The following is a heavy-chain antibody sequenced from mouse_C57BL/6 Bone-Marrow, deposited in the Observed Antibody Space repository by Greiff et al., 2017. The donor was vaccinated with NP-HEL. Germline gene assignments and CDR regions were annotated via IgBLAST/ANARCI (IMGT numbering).Heavy chain of an antibody. CDR3: ARWGH. CDR2: INPSSGYT. J-gene: IGHJ3*01. Sequence: VQLQQSGAELAKPGASVKLSCKASGYTFTSYWMHWVKQRPGQGLEWIGYINPSSGYTKYNQKFKDKATLTADQSSSTAYMQLSSLTYEDSAVYYCARWGHWGQGTLVTVSA. CDR1: GYTFTSYW. V-gene: IGHV1-7*01.